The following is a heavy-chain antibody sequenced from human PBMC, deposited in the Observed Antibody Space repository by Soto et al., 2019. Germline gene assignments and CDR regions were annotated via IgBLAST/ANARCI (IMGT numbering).Heavy chain of an antibody. CDR3: ARRGDYYYGMDV. Sequence: SETLSLTCAVYGGSFSGYYWSWIRQPPGKGLEWIGEINRSGSTNYNPSLKSRVTISVDTSKNQFSLKLSSVTAADTAVYYCARRGDYYYGMDVWGQGTTVTVSS. CDR2: INRSGST. J-gene: IGHJ6*02. D-gene: IGHD4-17*01. CDR1: GGSFSGYY. V-gene: IGHV4-34*01.